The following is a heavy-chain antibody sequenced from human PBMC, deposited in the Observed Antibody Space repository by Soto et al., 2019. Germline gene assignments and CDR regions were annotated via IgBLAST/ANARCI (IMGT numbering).Heavy chain of an antibody. CDR1: GYTFTGYY. CDR3: ARGQLELLSVVCLDY. D-gene: IGHD1-7*01. V-gene: IGHV1-2*04. Sequence: QVQLVQSGAEVKKPGASVKVSCKASGYTFTGYYMHWVRQAPGQGLEWMGWINPNSGGTNYAQKFQGWVTMTRDTPISSADMELSRLRSDATAVYYCARGQLELLSVVCLDYWGQGTLVTVSS. CDR2: INPNSGGT. J-gene: IGHJ4*02.